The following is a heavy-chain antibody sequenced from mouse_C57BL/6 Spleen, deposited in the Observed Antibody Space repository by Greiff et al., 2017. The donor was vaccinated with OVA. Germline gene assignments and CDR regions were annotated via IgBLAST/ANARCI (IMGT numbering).Heavy chain of an antibody. CDR2: IYPGSGST. J-gene: IGHJ2*01. CDR3: ARWGYYGSSYERDY. V-gene: IGHV1-55*01. D-gene: IGHD1-1*01. Sequence: VQLQESGAELVKPGASVKMSCKASGYTFTSYWITWVKQRPGQGLEWIGDIYPGSGSTNYNEKFKSKATLTVDTSSSTAYMQLSSLTSEDSAVYYCARWGYYGSSYERDYWGQGTTLTVSS. CDR1: GYTFTSYW.